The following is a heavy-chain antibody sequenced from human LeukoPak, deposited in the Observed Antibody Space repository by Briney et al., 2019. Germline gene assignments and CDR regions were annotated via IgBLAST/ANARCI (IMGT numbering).Heavy chain of an antibody. CDR1: GASMSNYY. CDR3: AKGAYEPFDY. J-gene: IGHJ4*02. D-gene: IGHD1-26*01. V-gene: IGHV4-59*01. Sequence: PSETLSLTWTVSGASMSNYYWSWIRQPPGKGLEWIGCIYSTGSTDFNPSLKSPVTMSLDTSKNQFSLKLSSVTAADTAVYFCAKGAYEPFDYWGQGILVTVSS. CDR2: IYSTGST.